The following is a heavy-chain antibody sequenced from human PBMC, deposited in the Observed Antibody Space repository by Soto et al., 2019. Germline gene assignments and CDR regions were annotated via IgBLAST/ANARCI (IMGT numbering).Heavy chain of an antibody. CDR1: GDSVSSNSAA. CDR2: TYYRSKWYN. V-gene: IGHV6-1*01. Sequence: PSQTLSLTCAISGDSVSSNSAAWNWIRQSPSRGLEWLRRTYYRSKWYNDYAVSVKSRITINPDTSKNQFSLQLNSVTPEDTAVYYCARQRITMVRGVTTTFHHWGQGALLTVSS. D-gene: IGHD3-10*01. CDR3: ARQRITMVRGVTTTFHH. J-gene: IGHJ4*02.